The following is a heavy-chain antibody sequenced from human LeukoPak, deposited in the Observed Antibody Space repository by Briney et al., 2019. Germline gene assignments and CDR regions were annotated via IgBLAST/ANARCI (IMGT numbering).Heavy chain of an antibody. CDR1: AASVSSNTVT. V-gene: IGHV6-1*01. Sequence: SQTLSLTCAISAASVSSNTVTWNWTRQSPSRGLEWLGRIYYRCKWYSDYAPSVGSRINIDPDTSRNQLSLQLSSVTPGDTAVYYCASGIWRRAFDYWGQGILVTVSS. CDR2: IYYRCKWYS. CDR3: ASGIWRRAFDY. D-gene: IGHD2/OR15-2a*01. J-gene: IGHJ4*02.